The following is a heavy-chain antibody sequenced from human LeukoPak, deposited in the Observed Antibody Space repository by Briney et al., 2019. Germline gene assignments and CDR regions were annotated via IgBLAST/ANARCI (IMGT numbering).Heavy chain of an antibody. CDR2: INPGGRST. D-gene: IGHD5-24*01. CDR3: AREIGPIQLHLWGSAFDY. V-gene: IGHV1-46*01. J-gene: IGHJ4*02. Sequence: ASVKVSCKASGYTFTNYYIHWVRQAPGQGLGWMGIINPGGRSTSYAQKFQGRVTMTRDTSTSTVYMELSSLRSEDTAVYYCAREIGPIQLHLWGSAFDYWGQGTLVTVSS. CDR1: GYTFTNYY.